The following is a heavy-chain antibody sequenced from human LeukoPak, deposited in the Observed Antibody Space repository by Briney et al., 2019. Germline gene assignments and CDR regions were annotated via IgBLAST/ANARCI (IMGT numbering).Heavy chain of an antibody. CDR2: IYYSGST. D-gene: IGHD5-12*01. CDR3: ARRRGYSGHYFDY. V-gene: IGHV4-59*01. Sequence: PSETLSLTCTVSGGSISSYYWSWIRQPPGKGLEWIGYIYYSGSTNYNPSLKSRVTISVDTSKNQFSLKLSSVTAADTAVYYCARRRGYSGHYFDYWGQGTLVTVSS. J-gene: IGHJ4*02. CDR1: GGSISSYY.